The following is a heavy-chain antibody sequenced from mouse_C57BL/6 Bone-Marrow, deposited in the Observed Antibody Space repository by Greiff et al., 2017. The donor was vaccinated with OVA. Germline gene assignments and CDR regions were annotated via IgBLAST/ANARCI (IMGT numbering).Heavy chain of an antibody. Sequence: QVQLKQSGAELVKPGASVKMSCKASGYTFTTYPIEWMKQNHGKSLEWIGNFHPYNDDTKYNEKFKGKATLTVEKSSSTVYLELSRLTSDDSAVYYCATLHYYGSKDYAMDYWGQGTSVTVSS. CDR3: ATLHYYGSKDYAMDY. D-gene: IGHD1-1*01. J-gene: IGHJ4*01. CDR2: FHPYNDDT. CDR1: GYTFTTYP. V-gene: IGHV1-47*01.